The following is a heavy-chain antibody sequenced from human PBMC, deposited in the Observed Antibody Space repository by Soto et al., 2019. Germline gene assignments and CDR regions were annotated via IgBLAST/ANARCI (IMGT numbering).Heavy chain of an antibody. CDR1: GDSVSSNSAA. Sequence: PSQTLSLTCAISGDSVSSNSAAWNWIRQSPSRGLEWLGRTYYRSKWYNDCVVSVKSRISISPDTSKNQFSLQLNSVTPEDTAVYYCARVGSGYYGMDVWGQGTTVTVSS. CDR2: TYYRSKWYN. V-gene: IGHV6-1*01. J-gene: IGHJ6*02. CDR3: ARVGSGYYGMDV. D-gene: IGHD3-3*01.